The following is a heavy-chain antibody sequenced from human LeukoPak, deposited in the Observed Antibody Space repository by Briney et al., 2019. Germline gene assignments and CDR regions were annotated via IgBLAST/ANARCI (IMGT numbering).Heavy chain of an antibody. D-gene: IGHD3-10*01. V-gene: IGHV3-30-3*01. CDR3: AREGYYGSGSPPSLYFDY. CDR1: GFTFRNYV. J-gene: IGHJ4*02. Sequence: GGSLRLSCAASGFTFRNYVIHWVRQAPGKGLEWVAVTSSDLNVKLYADSVKGRFTISRDNSRSALYLQMNSLRPEDTAIYYCAREGYYGSGSPPSLYFDYWGQGTLVTVSS. CDR2: TSSDLNVK.